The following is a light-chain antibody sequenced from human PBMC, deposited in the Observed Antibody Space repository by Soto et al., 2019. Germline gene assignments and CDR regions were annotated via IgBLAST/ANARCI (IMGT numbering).Light chain of an antibody. CDR1: QTISTC. CDR3: QQCLTTPRT. CDR2: GAS. V-gene: IGKV1-39*01. J-gene: IGKJ1*01. Sequence: DIQMTQFPSSLSASVGDRVTITCRASQTISTCLNWYQQKAGTAPKLLIYGASALESGIPSRFSGSGSGTYFTLAISSLQPEDFAIYYCQQCLTTPRTFGQGTRVEI.